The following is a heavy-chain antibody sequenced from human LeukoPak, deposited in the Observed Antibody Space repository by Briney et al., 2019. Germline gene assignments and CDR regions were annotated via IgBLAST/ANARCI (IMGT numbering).Heavy chain of an antibody. Sequence: ASVKVSCKASGYTLTAYYMNGVGRAPGQGLEWMGWINPNSGGTNYAQKFQGRVTMTRDTSISTAYMELSRLRSDDTAVYYCASCSSTSCYTGYYYYYMDVWGRGTTVTVSS. CDR2: INPNSGGT. CDR3: ASCSSTSCYTGYYYYYMDV. CDR1: GYTLTAYY. V-gene: IGHV1-2*02. J-gene: IGHJ6*03. D-gene: IGHD2-2*02.